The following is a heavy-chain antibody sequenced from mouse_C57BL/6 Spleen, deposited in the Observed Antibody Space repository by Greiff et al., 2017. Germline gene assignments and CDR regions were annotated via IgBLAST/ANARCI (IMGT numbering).Heavy chain of an antibody. CDR2: ISNLAYSI. CDR3: ARGGDPYYAMDD. CDR1: GFTFSDYG. V-gene: IGHV5-15*01. Sequence: EVMLVESGGGLVQPGGSLKLSCAASGFTFSDYGMAWVRQAPRKGPEWVAFISNLAYSIYYADTVTGRFTISRENAKNTLYLVMIRLRSEDTAMYYCARGGDPYYAMDDWGQGTSVTVSS. J-gene: IGHJ4*01.